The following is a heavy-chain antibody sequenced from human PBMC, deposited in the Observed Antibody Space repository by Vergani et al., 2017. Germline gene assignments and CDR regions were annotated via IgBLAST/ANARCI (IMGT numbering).Heavy chain of an antibody. D-gene: IGHD3-10*01. Sequence: EVQLVESGGGLVKPGGSLRLSCAASGFTFSNAWMSWVRQAPGKGLEWVGRIKSKTDGGTTDYAAPVKGRFTISRDDSKNTLYLKMSSLRREDTAMYYCAKNFWSELNYHGSSTPGEFDFWGQGTLVTVSS. V-gene: IGHV3-15*01. CDR3: AKNFWSELNYHGSSTPGEFDF. CDR2: IKSKTDGGTT. J-gene: IGHJ4*02. CDR1: GFTFSNAW.